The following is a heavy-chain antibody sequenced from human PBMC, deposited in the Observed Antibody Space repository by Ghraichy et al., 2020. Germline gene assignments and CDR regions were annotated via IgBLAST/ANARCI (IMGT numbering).Heavy chain of an antibody. Sequence: SGPTLVKPTQTLTLTCTFSGFSLSTSGVGVGWIRQPPGEALEWLALIYWDDDKRYSPSLKSRLTITKDTSKNQVVLTMTNMDPVDTGTYYCARLAVVNDYFDYWGQGTLVTVS. D-gene: IGHD3-22*01. CDR3: ARLAVVNDYFDY. CDR2: IYWDDDK. V-gene: IGHV2-5*02. J-gene: IGHJ4*02. CDR1: GFSLSTSGVG.